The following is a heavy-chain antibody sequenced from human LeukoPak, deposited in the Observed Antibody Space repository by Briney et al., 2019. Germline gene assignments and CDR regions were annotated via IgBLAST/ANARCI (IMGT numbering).Heavy chain of an antibody. J-gene: IGHJ6*02. CDR1: GFTFSSYG. CDR3: AKDGCSSTSCYGPYYYYYGMDV. V-gene: IGHV3-30*18. D-gene: IGHD2-2*01. Sequence: GGSLRLSCAASGFTFSSYGMHWVRQAPGKGLEWVAVISYDGSNKYYADSVKGRFTISRDNSKNTLYLQMNSLRAEDTAVYCCAKDGCSSTSCYGPYYYYYGMDVWGQGTTVTVSS. CDR2: ISYDGSNK.